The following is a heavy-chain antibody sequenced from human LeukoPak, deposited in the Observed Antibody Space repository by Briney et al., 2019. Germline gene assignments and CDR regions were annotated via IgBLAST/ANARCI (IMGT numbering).Heavy chain of an antibody. CDR2: IYYSGNT. D-gene: IGHD4-17*01. Sequence: SETLSLTCTVSGGSISSSRYYWGWIRQPPGKGLEWIGSIYYSGNTYYSPSLKSRVTMSVDTSKNQFSLKLTSVTAADTAVYYCARPTTFYYYFVDVWGKGTTVTVSS. CDR3: ARPTTFYYYFVDV. CDR1: GGSISSSRYY. J-gene: IGHJ6*03. V-gene: IGHV4-39*01.